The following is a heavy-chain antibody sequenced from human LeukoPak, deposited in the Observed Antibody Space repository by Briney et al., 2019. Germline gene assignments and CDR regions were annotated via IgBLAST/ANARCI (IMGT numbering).Heavy chain of an antibody. J-gene: IGHJ4*02. V-gene: IGHV3-33*01. CDR1: GFTFSSYG. D-gene: IGHD4-17*01. Sequence: SGGSLRLSCAASGFTFSSYGMHWVRQAPGKGLEWVAVIWYDGSNKYYADSVKGRFTISRDNSKNTLYLQMNSLRAEDTAVYYCARDSMTTVTTGCDYWGQGTLVTVSS. CDR2: IWYDGSNK. CDR3: ARDSMTTVTTGCDY.